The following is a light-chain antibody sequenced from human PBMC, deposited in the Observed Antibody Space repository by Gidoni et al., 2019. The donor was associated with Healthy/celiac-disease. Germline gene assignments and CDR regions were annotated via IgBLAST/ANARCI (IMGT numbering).Light chain of an antibody. V-gene: IGKV3-11*01. CDR2: DAS. CDR1: QSVSSY. Sequence: EIVLTQSPATLSLSPGERASQSVSSYLAWYQQKPGQAPSLLIYDASNRATGIPARFSGSGSGTDFTLTISSLEPEDFAVYYWQQRSNFLTFGGGTKVEIK. CDR3: QQRSNFLT. J-gene: IGKJ4*01.